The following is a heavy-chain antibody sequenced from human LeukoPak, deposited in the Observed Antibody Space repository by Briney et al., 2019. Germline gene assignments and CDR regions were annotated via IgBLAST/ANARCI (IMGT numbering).Heavy chain of an antibody. V-gene: IGHV1-18*01. Sequence: ASVKVSCKASGYTFTSHGISWVRQAPGQGLEWMGWISTYNGNTNYAQKFQGRVTMTTDTSTTTAYMELRSLRSDDTAVYYCARGQGASRDTAMVTDHWGQGTLVTVSS. CDR3: ARGQGASRDTAMVTDH. D-gene: IGHD5-18*01. CDR2: ISTYNGNT. CDR1: GYTFTSHG. J-gene: IGHJ4*02.